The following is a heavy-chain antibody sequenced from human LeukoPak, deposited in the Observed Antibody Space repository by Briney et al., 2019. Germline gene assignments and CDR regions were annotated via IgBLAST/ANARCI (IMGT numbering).Heavy chain of an antibody. V-gene: IGHV3-33*01. J-gene: IGHJ4*02. CDR1: GFTFSSYG. D-gene: IGHD1-1*01. CDR2: IWYDGSNK. Sequence: PGGSLRLSCAASGFTFSSYGMHWVRQAPGKGLEWVAVIWYDGSNKYYADSVKGRFTISRDNSKNTLYLQMNSLRAEDTAVYYCARGLPLNWNDPHYWGQGTLVTVSP. CDR3: ARGLPLNWNDPHY.